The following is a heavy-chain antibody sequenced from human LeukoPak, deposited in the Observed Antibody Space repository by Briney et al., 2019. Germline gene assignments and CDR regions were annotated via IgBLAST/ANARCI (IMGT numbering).Heavy chain of an antibody. CDR1: GGSISSGGYY. CDR3: AREPTMVRGVTYFDY. V-gene: IGHV4-31*03. Sequence: PSETLSLTCTVSGGSISSGGYYWSWIRQHPGKGLEWIGYIYYSGSTYYNPSLKSRVTISVDTSKNQFSLKLSSVTAADTAVYYCAREPTMVRGVTYFDYWGQGTLVTVSS. D-gene: IGHD3-10*01. CDR2: IYYSGST. J-gene: IGHJ4*02.